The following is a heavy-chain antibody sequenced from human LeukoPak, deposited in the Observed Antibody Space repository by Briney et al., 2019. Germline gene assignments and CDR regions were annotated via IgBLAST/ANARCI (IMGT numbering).Heavy chain of an antibody. CDR1: GFTFSSYV. CDR2: ISYDGSNE. CDR3: ARGDLHYYDSTRRGLDI. D-gene: IGHD3-10*01. J-gene: IGHJ3*02. Sequence: GRSLRLSCAASGFTFSSYVMHWVRQAPGKGLEWVAIISYDGSNEYYADSVKGRFTISRDNSKNTLYLQMNSLRPEDTAVYYCARGDLHYYDSTRRGLDIWGQGTMVTVSS. V-gene: IGHV3-30*04.